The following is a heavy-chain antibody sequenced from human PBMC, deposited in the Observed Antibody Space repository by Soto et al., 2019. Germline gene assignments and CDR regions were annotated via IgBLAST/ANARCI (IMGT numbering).Heavy chain of an antibody. CDR3: AREGGELGVFDD. CDR2: ISYDGSNK. V-gene: IGHV3-30-3*01. Sequence: GGSLRLSCAASGFTFSSYAMHWVRQAPGKGLEWVAVISYDGSNKYYADSVKGRFTISRDNSKNTLYLQMNSLRAEDTAVYYCAREGGELGVFDDWGQGTLVTVSS. CDR1: GFTFSSYA. J-gene: IGHJ4*02. D-gene: IGHD1-26*01.